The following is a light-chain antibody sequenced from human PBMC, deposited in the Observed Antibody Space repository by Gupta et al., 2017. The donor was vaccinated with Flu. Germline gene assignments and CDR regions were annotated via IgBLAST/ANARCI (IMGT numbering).Light chain of an antibody. CDR1: QCVSSY. J-gene: IGKJ2*01. CDR2: VAS. Sequence: EIVCPQSPATLSSSTGERSTPSRSTIQCVSSYLAWYQQKPGQAPRLLIYVASISATGIPARFSGSGSGTDFTLTISSIEPEDVAVDDCQQRSNWPPEYTFGQGTKLEIK. V-gene: IGKV3-11*01. CDR3: QQRSNWPPEYT.